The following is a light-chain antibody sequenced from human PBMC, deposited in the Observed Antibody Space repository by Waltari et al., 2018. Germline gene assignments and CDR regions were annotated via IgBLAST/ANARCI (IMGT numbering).Light chain of an antibody. V-gene: IGKV1-9*01. J-gene: IGKJ2*01. CDR3: QQLNSYRYT. CDR1: QGISNY. CDR2: AAS. Sequence: DTHLTHSPSFLSPPVGYRATITCRASQGISNYLAWYQQRPGKAPTLLIYAASTLQSGVPSRFSGSGSGTEFTLTITSLQPEDFATYYCQQLNSYRYTFGQGTKLEIK.